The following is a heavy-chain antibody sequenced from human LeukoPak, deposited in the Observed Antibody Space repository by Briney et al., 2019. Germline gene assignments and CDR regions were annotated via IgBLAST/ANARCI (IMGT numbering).Heavy chain of an antibody. J-gene: IGHJ6*02. Sequence: SETLSLTCAVYGGSFSGYYWSWIRQPPGKGLEWIGEINHSGSTNYNPSLKSRVTISVDTSKNQFSLKLSSVTAADTAVYYCARQPTVTKGYYYYYGMDVWGQGTTVTVSS. V-gene: IGHV4-34*01. D-gene: IGHD4-17*01. CDR3: ARQPTVTKGYYYYYGMDV. CDR2: INHSGST. CDR1: GGSFSGYY.